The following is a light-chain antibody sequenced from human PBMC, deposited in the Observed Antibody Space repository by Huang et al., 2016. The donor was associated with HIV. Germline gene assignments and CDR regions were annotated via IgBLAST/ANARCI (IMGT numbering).Light chain of an antibody. CDR1: QSVSSN. J-gene: IGKJ1*01. V-gene: IGKV3-15*01. CDR2: AAS. CDR3: KQYNNWPRT. Sequence: EIVMTQSPATLSVSPGERATLSCRASQSVSSNLAWYQQKPGQAPRLLIYAASTRATGIPASFSGSGSGTEFTLTISSLQSEDFAVYYCKQYNNWPRTFGQGTKVEIK.